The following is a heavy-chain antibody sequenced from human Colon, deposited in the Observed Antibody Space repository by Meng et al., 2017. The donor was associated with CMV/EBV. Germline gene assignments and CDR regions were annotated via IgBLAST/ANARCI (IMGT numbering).Heavy chain of an antibody. J-gene: IGHJ3*01. D-gene: IGHD4-17*01. CDR2: VRNKANSYTT. CDR3: ARTLFPGDVHDAYRF. V-gene: IGHV3-72*01. CDR1: TFSHHY. Sequence: TFSHHYLAFVRAAPGQVPHCVRRVRNKANSYTTEYAASFRGSSIISRDDSHNSVYLPMNTLKTDDTARYSCARTLFPGDVHDAYRFWGQGTMVTVSS.